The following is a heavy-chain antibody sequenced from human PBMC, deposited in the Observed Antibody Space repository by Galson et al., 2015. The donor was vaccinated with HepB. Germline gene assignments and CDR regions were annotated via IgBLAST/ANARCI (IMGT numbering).Heavy chain of an antibody. V-gene: IGHV3-30-3*01. J-gene: IGHJ4*02. CDR2: ISYDGSNK. CDR1: GFTFSSYA. D-gene: IGHD3-22*01. CDR3: ARGKYYDSSGYLEFDY. Sequence: LRLSCAASGFTFSSYAMHWVRQAPGKGLEWVAVISYDGSNKYYADSVKGRFTISRDNSKNTLYLQMNSLRAEDTAVYYCARGKYYDSSGYLEFDYWGQGTLVTVSS.